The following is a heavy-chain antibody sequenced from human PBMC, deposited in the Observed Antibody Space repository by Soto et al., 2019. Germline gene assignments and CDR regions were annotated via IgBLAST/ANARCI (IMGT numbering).Heavy chain of an antibody. J-gene: IGHJ4*02. Sequence: QVQLVESGGGVVQPGRSLRLSCAASGFTFSSYAMHWVRQAPGKGLEWVAVISYDGSNKYYADSVKGRFTISRDNSKNTLYLQMNSLRAEDTAVYYCARGPDDRPYFDYWGQGTLVTVSS. V-gene: IGHV3-30-3*01. CDR3: ARGPDDRPYFDY. CDR1: GFTFSSYA. CDR2: ISYDGSNK.